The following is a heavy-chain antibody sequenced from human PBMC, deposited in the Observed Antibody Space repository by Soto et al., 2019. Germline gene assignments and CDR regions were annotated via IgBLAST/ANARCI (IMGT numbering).Heavy chain of an antibody. J-gene: IGHJ6*02. D-gene: IGHD1-26*01. V-gene: IGHV1-2*06. CDR3: ARVWVGASIDGMDV. CDR1: GYTFTGYY. Sequence: ASVKVSCKXSGYTFTGYYIYWVRQAPGQGLEWMGRINPKGGGTDYAQKFQGRVTMTRDTSISTAYMELSSLKSDDTAVYYCARVWVGASIDGMDVWGLGTTVTVSS. CDR2: INPKGGGT.